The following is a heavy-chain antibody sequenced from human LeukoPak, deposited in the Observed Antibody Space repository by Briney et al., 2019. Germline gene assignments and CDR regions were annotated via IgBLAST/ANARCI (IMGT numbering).Heavy chain of an antibody. CDR1: GFTFSDYW. V-gene: IGHV3-48*03. CDR2: ISSSGNTI. Sequence: GGSHCLSCAASGFTFSDYWMYWVRQAPGKGLEWVSYISSSGNTIFYADSVKGRFTISRDDAENSLYLQMNSLRVEDTAVYYCGRVAMDTSMIHYWGQGALVTVSS. D-gene: IGHD5-18*01. CDR3: GRVAMDTSMIHY. J-gene: IGHJ4*02.